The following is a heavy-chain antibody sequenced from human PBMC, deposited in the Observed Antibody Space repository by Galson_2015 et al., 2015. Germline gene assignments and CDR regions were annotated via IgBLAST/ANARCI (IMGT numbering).Heavy chain of an antibody. J-gene: IGHJ4*02. CDR3: ARVRGWNDYLYYDY. CDR1: GFTFSDYS. D-gene: IGHD1-1*01. V-gene: IGHV3-64*01. Sequence: SLRLSCAASGFTFSDYSMHWVRQAPGKGLEYVSAISSNGGSTSYANSVKGRFTISRDNSKNTLYLQMGSLRSEDMAVYYCARVRGWNDYLYYDYWGQGTLVTVSS. CDR2: ISSNGGST.